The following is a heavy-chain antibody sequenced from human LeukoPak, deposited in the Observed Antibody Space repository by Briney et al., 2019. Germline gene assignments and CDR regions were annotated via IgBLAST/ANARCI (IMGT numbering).Heavy chain of an antibody. Sequence: ASVKVSCKASGYTFINYTMHWVRQAPGQRPEWMGWINAGNRNTKYSQKFQGRVTITRDTSATIAYMELSSLRSEDTAVYYCARSARSEAADYWGQGTLVTVSS. V-gene: IGHV1-3*01. J-gene: IGHJ4*02. CDR1: GYTFINYT. CDR3: ARSARSEAADY. CDR2: INAGNRNT.